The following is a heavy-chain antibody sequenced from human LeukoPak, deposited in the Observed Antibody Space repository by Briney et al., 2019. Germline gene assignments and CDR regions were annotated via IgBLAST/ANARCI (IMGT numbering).Heavy chain of an antibody. D-gene: IGHD3-22*01. CDR3: ARGSTYDSSGSVDYYYYMDV. J-gene: IGHJ6*03. CDR2: ISWDGGST. CDR1: GFTFDDYT. Sequence: GGSLRLSCTASGFTFDDYTMHWVRQAPGKGLEWVSLISWDGGSTYYADSVKGRFTISRDNAKNSLYLQMNSLRAEDTAVYYCARGSTYDSSGSVDYYYYMDVWGKGTTVTISS. V-gene: IGHV3-43*01.